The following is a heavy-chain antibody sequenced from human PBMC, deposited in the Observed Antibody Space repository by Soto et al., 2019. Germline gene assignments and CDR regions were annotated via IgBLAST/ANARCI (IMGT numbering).Heavy chain of an antibody. Sequence: ASVKVSCKASGCAFSRYTVHWVGQAPVRRLEWMGCINAGSGSTKYSQRFQGRVTITRDTSASTTYMELNSLSSEDTAVYYCAREKAYTLNVIDYWGQ. CDR2: INAGSGST. CDR1: GCAFSRYT. J-gene: IGHJ4*01. V-gene: IGHV1-3*01. D-gene: IGHD3-16*01. CDR3: AREKAYTLNVIDY.